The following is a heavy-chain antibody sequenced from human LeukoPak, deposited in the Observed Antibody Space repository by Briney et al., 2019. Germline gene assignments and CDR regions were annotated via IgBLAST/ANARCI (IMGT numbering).Heavy chain of an antibody. J-gene: IGHJ4*02. D-gene: IGHD2-2*01. CDR2: RSEDGNKK. V-gene: IGHV3-7*04. CDR3: ARGCTSSSCYDY. CDR1: GFTFRRYW. Sequence: GGSLRLSCTASGFTFRRYWMGWVRQAPGKGLEWVANRSEDGNKKRYVDSVKGRFTISRDNSKNSLYLQMNSLRVEDTAVYYCARGCTSSSCYDYWGQGTLVTVSS.